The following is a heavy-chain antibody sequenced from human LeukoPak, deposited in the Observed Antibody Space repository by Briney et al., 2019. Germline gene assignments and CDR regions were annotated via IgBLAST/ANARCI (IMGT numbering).Heavy chain of an antibody. V-gene: IGHV4-4*02. Sequence: PSETLSLTCAVSGGSISSSNWWSWVRQPPGKGLEWIGYIYYSGSTNYNPSLKSRVTVSVDTSKNQFSLKLSSVTAADTAVYYCARGLQSSSWYRKLTWYPVFDYWGQGTLVTVSS. CDR2: IYYSGST. CDR3: ARGLQSSSWYRKLTWYPVFDY. J-gene: IGHJ4*02. D-gene: IGHD6-13*01. CDR1: GGSISSSNW.